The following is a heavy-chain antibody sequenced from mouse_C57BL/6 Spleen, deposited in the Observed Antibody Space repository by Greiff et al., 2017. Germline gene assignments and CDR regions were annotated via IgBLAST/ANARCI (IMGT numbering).Heavy chain of an antibody. V-gene: IGHV1-69*01. CDR1: GYTFTSYW. Sequence: QVQLQQPGAELVMPGASVKLSCKASGYTFTSYWMHWVKQRPGQGLEWIGEIDPSDSYTNYNQKFKGKSTLTVDKSSGTAYMQLSSLTSEDSAVYYCARCSQATRAMCYWGQGTSVTVSS. J-gene: IGHJ4*01. D-gene: IGHD3-2*02. CDR3: ARCSQATRAMCY. CDR2: IDPSDSYT.